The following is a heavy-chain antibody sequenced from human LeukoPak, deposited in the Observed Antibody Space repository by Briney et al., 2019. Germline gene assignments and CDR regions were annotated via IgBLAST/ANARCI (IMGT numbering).Heavy chain of an antibody. Sequence: SVKVSCKASGGTFGSYAISWVRQAPGQGLEWMGGIIPIFGTANYAQKFQGRVTITADKSTSTAYIELSSLRSEDTAVYYCARADLYSYGYGYWGQGTLVTVSS. V-gene: IGHV1-69*06. CDR3: ARADLYSYGYGY. CDR1: GGTFGSYA. CDR2: IIPIFGTA. J-gene: IGHJ4*02. D-gene: IGHD5-18*01.